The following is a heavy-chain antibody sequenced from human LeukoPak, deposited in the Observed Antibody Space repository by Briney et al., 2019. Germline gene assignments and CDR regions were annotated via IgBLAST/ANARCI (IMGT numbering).Heavy chain of an antibody. Sequence: ASVTVSCKASGYTFTGYYMHWVRQAPGQGLEWMGRINPNSGGTNYAQKFQGRVTMTRDTSISTAYMELSRLRSDDTAVYYCARGGFKGRYCSGGSCYGSVDYWGQGTLVTVSS. D-gene: IGHD2-15*01. V-gene: IGHV1-2*06. CDR1: GYTFTGYY. J-gene: IGHJ4*02. CDR2: INPNSGGT. CDR3: ARGGFKGRYCSGGSCYGSVDY.